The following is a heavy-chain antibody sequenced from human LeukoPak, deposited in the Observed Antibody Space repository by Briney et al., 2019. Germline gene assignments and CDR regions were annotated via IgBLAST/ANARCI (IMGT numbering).Heavy chain of an antibody. CDR2: IYNHWGT. V-gene: IGHV4-59*11. Sequence: SETLSLTCTVSGGSLNSPYWSWIRQSPGKGLEWIGYIYNHWGTKYNPSLDSRVTISVDTSKSQFSLNVSSVTAADTAVYYCARALYGHYFDCWGQGTLVTVSS. J-gene: IGHJ4*02. D-gene: IGHD3-10*01. CDR1: GGSLNSPY. CDR3: ARALYGHYFDC.